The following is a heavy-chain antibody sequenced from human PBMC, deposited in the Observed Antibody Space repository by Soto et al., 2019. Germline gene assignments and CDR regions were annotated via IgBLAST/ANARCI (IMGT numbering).Heavy chain of an antibody. CDR3: ARRVRFLEWNYYYYYMDV. V-gene: IGHV4-59*08. Sequence: SETLSLTCTVSGGSISSYYWSWIRQPPGKGLEWIGYIYYSGSTNYNPSLKSRVTISVDTSKNQFSLKLSSVTAADTAVYYCARRVRFLEWNYYYYYMDVWGKGTTVTVSS. D-gene: IGHD3-3*01. CDR2: IYYSGST. CDR1: GGSISSYY. J-gene: IGHJ6*03.